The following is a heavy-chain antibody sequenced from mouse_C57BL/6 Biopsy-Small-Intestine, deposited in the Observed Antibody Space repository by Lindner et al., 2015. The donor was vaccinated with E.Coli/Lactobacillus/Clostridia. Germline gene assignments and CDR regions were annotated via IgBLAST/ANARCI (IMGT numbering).Heavy chain of an antibody. CDR2: IYPYNDGT. V-gene: IGHV1-14*01. CDR1: GYTFTSYV. J-gene: IGHJ4*01. D-gene: IGHD2-5*01. Sequence: VQLQESGPELVKPGASVKMSCKASGYTFTSYVIHWVKQKPGQGLEWIGYIYPYNDGTKYNEKFKGKATLTSDKSSSTAYMELSSLTSEDSTVYYCARDYYSNYGAMDYWGQGTSVTVSS. CDR3: ARDYYSNYGAMDY.